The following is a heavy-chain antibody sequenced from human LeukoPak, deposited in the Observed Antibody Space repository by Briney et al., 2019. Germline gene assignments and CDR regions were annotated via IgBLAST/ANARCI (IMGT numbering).Heavy chain of an antibody. CDR3: AHDEATYYYDSSGYPDY. Sequence: GGSRRLSCAAAGFTVSSNYMSWVRQAPGKGLEWVSVIYSGGSTYYADSVKGRFTISRDNSKNTLYLQMNSLRAEDTAVYYCAHDEATYYYDSSGYPDYWGQGTLVTVSS. V-gene: IGHV3-66*01. CDR1: GFTVSSNY. CDR2: IYSGGST. D-gene: IGHD3-22*01. J-gene: IGHJ4*02.